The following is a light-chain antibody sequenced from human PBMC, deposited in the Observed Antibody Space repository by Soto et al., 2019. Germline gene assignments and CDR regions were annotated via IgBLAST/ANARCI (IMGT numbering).Light chain of an antibody. CDR3: SSYTNKDTLL. V-gene: IGLV2-14*03. Sequence: QSALTQPASVSGSPGQSITISCTGTSSDVGGYGHVSWYQQHPGKAPKLIIYDVTVRPSGISPRFSGSKSDNTASLAVSGLQPEDEADYYCSSYTNKDTLLFGGGTKLTVL. J-gene: IGLJ3*02. CDR2: DVT. CDR1: SSDVGGYGH.